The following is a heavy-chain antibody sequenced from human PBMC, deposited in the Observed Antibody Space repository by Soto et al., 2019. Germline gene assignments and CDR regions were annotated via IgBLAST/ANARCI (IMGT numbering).Heavy chain of an antibody. CDR1: GYTFTNYA. CDR2: INTGNGHT. D-gene: IGHD3-22*01. CDR3: ATWPHYYDSSGPALF. V-gene: IGHV1-3*04. Sequence: ASVKVSCKASGYTFTNYAIHWVRQAPGQRLEWMGWINTGNGHTKYSQKFQGRVTITRDTSASTAYMELSSLRSEDTAVYYCATWPHYYDSSGPALFWGQGTLVTSPQ. J-gene: IGHJ4*02.